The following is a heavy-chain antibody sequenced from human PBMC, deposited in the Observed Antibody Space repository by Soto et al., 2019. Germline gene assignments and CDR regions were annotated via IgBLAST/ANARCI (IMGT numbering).Heavy chain of an antibody. CDR3: ARARRVRGVPLLSNWFDP. Sequence: PSETLSVTCTVSGDCISSYYWSWIRQPPGKGLEWIGEINHSGSTNYNPSLKSRVTISVDTSKNQFSLKLSSVTAADTAVYYCARARRVRGVPLLSNWFDPWGQGTLVTVSS. CDR2: INHSGST. CDR1: GDCISSYY. J-gene: IGHJ5*02. D-gene: IGHD3-10*01. V-gene: IGHV4-34*01.